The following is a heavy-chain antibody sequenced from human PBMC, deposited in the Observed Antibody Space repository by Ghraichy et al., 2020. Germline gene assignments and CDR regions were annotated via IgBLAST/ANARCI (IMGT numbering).Heavy chain of an antibody. CDR3: ARDIKSSSWSYYYYAMDV. J-gene: IGHJ6*02. V-gene: IGHV3-30-3*01. CDR1: GFTFSTFS. CDR2: ISHDGNFK. Sequence: GGSLRLSCAASGFTFSTFSMHWVRQAPGKGLEWLAVISHDGNFKYYADSVKGRFTISRDNSRNTVYLQMNSLRAEEAAVYYCARDIKSSSWSYYYYAMDVWGQGTTVTVS. D-gene: IGHD6-13*01.